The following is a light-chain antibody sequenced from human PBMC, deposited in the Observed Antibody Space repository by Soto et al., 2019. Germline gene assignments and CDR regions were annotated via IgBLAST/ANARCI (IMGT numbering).Light chain of an antibody. J-gene: IGKJ2*01. CDR3: QQYNSYPYA. CDR1: QSISSW. V-gene: IGKV1-5*01. Sequence: DIQMTQSPSTLSASVGDRVTLTCRASQSISSWLAWYQQKPGKAPKFLNYDASSLERGDSSRFIVSVSSTEFTLIIGILQPDDFPTYYCQQYNSYPYAFGQGTKLEIK. CDR2: DAS.